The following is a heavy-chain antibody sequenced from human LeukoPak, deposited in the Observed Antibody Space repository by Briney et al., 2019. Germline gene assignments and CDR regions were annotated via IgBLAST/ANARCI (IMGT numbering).Heavy chain of an antibody. CDR2: MNLNSGNT. J-gene: IGHJ4*02. D-gene: IGHD3-22*01. CDR1: GYTLTSYD. CDR3: ARGGSPYYYDSSGYPN. Sequence: GASVKVSCKASGYTLTSYDINWVRQATGEGLEWMGGMNLNSGNTGYAQKYQGIVTMTRNTSISTAYMELRSLRPEDTAVYYCARGGSPYYYDSSGYPNWGQGTLVTVSS. V-gene: IGHV1-8*01.